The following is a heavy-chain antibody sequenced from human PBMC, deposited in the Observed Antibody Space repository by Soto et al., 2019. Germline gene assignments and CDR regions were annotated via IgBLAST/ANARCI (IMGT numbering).Heavy chain of an antibody. Sequence: QVQLQESGPGLVKPSQTLSLTCTVSGGSISSGDYYWSWIRQPPGKGLEWIGYIYYSGSTYYNPYLKCRVTISVDKSKSQFSLKLSSVTAADTAVYYCARGGRLAYCGGDCSTGYFDYWGQGTLVTVSS. V-gene: IGHV4-30-4*01. CDR3: ARGGRLAYCGGDCSTGYFDY. CDR2: IYYSGST. J-gene: IGHJ4*02. CDR1: GGSISSGDYY. D-gene: IGHD2-21*02.